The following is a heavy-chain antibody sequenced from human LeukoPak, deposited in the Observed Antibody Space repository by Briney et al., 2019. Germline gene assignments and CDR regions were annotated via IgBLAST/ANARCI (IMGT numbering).Heavy chain of an antibody. CDR1: GFTFSSYD. J-gene: IGHJ2*01. CDR2: SGGDGGST. V-gene: IGHV3-23*01. CDR3: AKALNYWYFDL. Sequence: GGSLRLSCAASGFTFSSYDMSWVRQAPGKGLEWVSASGGDGGSTYADSVKGRFTISRDNSKNTLYLQMNSLRAEDTATYYCAKALNYWYFDLWGRGNLVTVSS.